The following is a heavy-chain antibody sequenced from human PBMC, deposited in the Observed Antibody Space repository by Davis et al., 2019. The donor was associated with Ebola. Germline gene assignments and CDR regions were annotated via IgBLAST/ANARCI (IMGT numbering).Heavy chain of an antibody. Sequence: MPSETLSLTCSVSGGSVGSDYWSWIRQSPGKGLEWIGYIYYSGRINYNPSLKSRVTVAVDTSTNQFSLRLSSVTAADTAVYYCARGMEAFDIWGQGTMVTVSS. J-gene: IGHJ3*02. V-gene: IGHV4-59*02. D-gene: IGHD3-3*01. CDR1: GGSVGSDY. CDR3: ARGMEAFDI. CDR2: IYYSGRI.